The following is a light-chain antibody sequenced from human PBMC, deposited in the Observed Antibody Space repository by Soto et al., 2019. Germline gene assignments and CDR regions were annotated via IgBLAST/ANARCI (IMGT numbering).Light chain of an antibody. CDR3: QQDDSSPRT. CDR1: QSLSSSS. V-gene: IGKV3-20*01. J-gene: IGKJ1*01. CDR2: GAS. Sequence: ILLTHSPGTLSMSPGERATLSCRSRQSLSSSSLAWYQQNPGQAPRHLTSGASRRAADIPDRFSGSGSGPDFIITINRLEPEDFAVYYCQQDDSSPRTFGQGTKVDIK.